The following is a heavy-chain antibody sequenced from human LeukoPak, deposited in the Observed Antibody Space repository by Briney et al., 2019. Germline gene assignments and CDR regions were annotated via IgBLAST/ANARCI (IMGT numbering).Heavy chain of an antibody. D-gene: IGHD3-22*01. CDR2: IYYSGST. J-gene: IGHJ5*02. V-gene: IGHV4-59*01. CDR3: ARVRSSGYPNWFDP. Sequence: PSETLSLTCTVSGGSISSYYWSWIRQPPGKGLEWIGYIYYSGSTNYNPSLKSRVTISVDTSKNQFSLKLSSVTAADTAVYYCARVRSSGYPNWFDPWGQGTLVTVSS. CDR1: GGSISSYY.